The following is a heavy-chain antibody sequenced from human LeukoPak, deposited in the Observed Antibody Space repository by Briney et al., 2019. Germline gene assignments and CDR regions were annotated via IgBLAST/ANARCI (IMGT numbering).Heavy chain of an antibody. CDR2: IKEDGTTI. D-gene: IGHD3-16*01. CDR1: GFTVSSNY. V-gene: IGHV3-7*01. Sequence: GGSLRLSCAASGFTVSSNYMSWVRQAPGKGLEWVANIKEDGTTIYYVDSVKGRFTISRDNAKNSLYLQMNSVRDEDTAVYYCARIVDYGWFDPWGQGTLVGVSS. J-gene: IGHJ5*02. CDR3: ARIVDYGWFDP.